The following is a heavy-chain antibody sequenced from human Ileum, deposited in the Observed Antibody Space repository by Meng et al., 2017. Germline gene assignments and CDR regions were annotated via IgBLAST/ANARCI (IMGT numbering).Heavy chain of an antibody. CDR3: ARGVRFGELSLDS. J-gene: IGHJ4*02. CDR2: ISNSGNT. V-gene: IGHV4-61*02. Sequence: SETLSLTCAVSGAPINGDSYYWNWIRQPAGKGLEWIGRISNSGNTNYNPSVNSRVTISSDTAKNHFSLQLNSVTAADTAVYYCARGVRFGELSLDSWGQGTLVTVSS. D-gene: IGHD3-10*01. CDR1: GAPINGDSYY.